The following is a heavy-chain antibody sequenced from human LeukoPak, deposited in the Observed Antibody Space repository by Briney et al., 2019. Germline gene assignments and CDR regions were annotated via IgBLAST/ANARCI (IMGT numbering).Heavy chain of an antibody. D-gene: IGHD4-17*01. V-gene: IGHV3-74*01. Sequence: PGGSLRLSCVASGFTFSTYWMNWVCQAPGKGLVGVSRINGDGSRTTYADSVKGRFNISRDNAKNTLYLQMNSLRAEDTAVYYCARLREGDYHFDYWGQGTLVTVSS. CDR3: ARLREGDYHFDY. CDR1: GFTFSTYW. CDR2: INGDGSRT. J-gene: IGHJ4*02.